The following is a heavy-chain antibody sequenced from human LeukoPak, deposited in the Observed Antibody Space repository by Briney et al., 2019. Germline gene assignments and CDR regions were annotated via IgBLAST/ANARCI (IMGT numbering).Heavy chain of an antibody. Sequence: SPSETLSLTCTVSGVSISSSSYYWGWLRQPPGKGLEWIGSIYYSGSTYYYPSLKSRVTIAVDTSKNQFSLKLSSVTAADTAVYYCARGVVVVAATGRIDYWGQGTLVTVSS. D-gene: IGHD2-15*01. V-gene: IGHV4-39*07. CDR1: GVSISSSSYY. CDR2: IYYSGST. CDR3: ARGVVVVAATGRIDY. J-gene: IGHJ4*02.